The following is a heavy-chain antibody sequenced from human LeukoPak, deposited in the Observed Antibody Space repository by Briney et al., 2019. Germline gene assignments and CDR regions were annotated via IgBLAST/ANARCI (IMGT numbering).Heavy chain of an antibody. D-gene: IGHD4-11*01. CDR3: AKDAQRGFDYSNSLEY. CDR2: IWSDGTNK. V-gene: IGHV3-33*06. Sequence: GGSLRLSCAATGFTFNHYGMHWVRQAPGKGLEWVAVIWSDGTNKYHGDSVKGRFTISRVDSENTVYLQMNSLRPEDTGVYYCAKDAQRGFDYSNSLEYWGQGTPVTVST. J-gene: IGHJ4*02. CDR1: GFTFNHYG.